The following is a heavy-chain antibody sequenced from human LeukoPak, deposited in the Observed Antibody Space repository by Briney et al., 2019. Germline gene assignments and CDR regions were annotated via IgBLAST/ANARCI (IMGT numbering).Heavy chain of an antibody. CDR2: IYSGGST. D-gene: IGHD3-3*01. CDR1: GFTVSSNY. J-gene: IGHJ6*02. CDR3: AKDPVDFWSGYYYYGMDV. Sequence: PGGSLRLSCAASGFTVSSNYMSWVRQAPGKGLEWVSVIYSGGSTYYADSVKGRFTISRDNSKNTLYLQMNSLRAEDTAVYYCAKDPVDFWSGYYYYGMDVWGQGTTVTVSS. V-gene: IGHV3-53*01.